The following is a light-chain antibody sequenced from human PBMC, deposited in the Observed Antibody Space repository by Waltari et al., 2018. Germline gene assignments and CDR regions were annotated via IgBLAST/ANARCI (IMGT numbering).Light chain of an antibody. CDR2: RNN. Sequence: QSVLTQAPSASGTPGQRVTISCSGSSSNLGRNFVFWYQLLPGMAPKPLIFRNNRRPSGVPDRVSGSKAGTSASLAISGLRSEDEADYSCAAWDDSLRGPVFGTGTKLTVL. CDR1: SSNLGRNF. CDR3: AAWDDSLRGPV. V-gene: IGLV1-47*01. J-gene: IGLJ3*02.